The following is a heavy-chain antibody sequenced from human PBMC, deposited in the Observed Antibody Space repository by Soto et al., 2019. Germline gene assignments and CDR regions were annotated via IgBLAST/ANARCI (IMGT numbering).Heavy chain of an antibody. CDR3: ARLRGYYFDY. CDR1: GGSISSYY. CDR2: ISYSGST. J-gene: IGHJ4*02. Sequence: QVQLQESGPGLVKPSETLSLTCTVSGGSISSYYWSWIRQPPGKGLEWIGYISYSGSTNYNPSLKSRVTISVDTSKIQFSLRLTSVTAADTAVYYCARLRGYYFDYWGQGTLVTVSS. V-gene: IGHV4-59*08.